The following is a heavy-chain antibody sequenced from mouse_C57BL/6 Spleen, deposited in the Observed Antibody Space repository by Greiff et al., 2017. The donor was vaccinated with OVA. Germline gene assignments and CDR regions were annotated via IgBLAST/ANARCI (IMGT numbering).Heavy chain of an antibody. V-gene: IGHV5-9-1*02. D-gene: IGHD1-1*01. CDR3: TRELYYYGSRPYYAMDY. CDR2: ISSGGDYI. Sequence: EVKLVESGEGLVKPGGSLKLSCAASGFTFSSYAMSWVRQTPEKRLEWVAYISSGGDYIYYADTVKGRFTISRDNARNTLYLQMSSLKSEDTAMYYCTRELYYYGSRPYYAMDYWGQGTSVTVSS. CDR1: GFTFSSYA. J-gene: IGHJ4*01.